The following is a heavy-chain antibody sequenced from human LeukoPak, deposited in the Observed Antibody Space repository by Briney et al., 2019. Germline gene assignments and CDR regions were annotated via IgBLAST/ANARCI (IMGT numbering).Heavy chain of an antibody. D-gene: IGHD6-19*01. V-gene: IGHV3-7*01. J-gene: IGHJ4*02. CDR1: GFTFSSYW. CDR3: ARDQRQQWLEFFDY. Sequence: GGSLRLSCAASGFTFSSYWMSWVRQAPGKGLEWVANIKQDGSEKYYVDSVKGRFTISRDSAKNSLYLQMNSLRAEDTAVYYCARDQRQQWLEFFDYWGQGTLVTVSS. CDR2: IKQDGSEK.